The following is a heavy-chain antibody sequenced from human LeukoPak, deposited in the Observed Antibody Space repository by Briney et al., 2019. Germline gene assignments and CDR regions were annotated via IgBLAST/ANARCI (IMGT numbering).Heavy chain of an antibody. D-gene: IGHD3-10*01. CDR1: GDSISSSTYY. V-gene: IGHV4-39*01. CDR3: ARLGDYGSGSSSY. J-gene: IGHJ4*02. Sequence: NPSETLSLTCTVSGDSISSSTYYWGWFRQPPGKGLEWNGSIYYSESTYYHPSLKSRVTISVDTSKNQFSLKLSSVTAADTAVYYCARLGDYGSGSSSYWGQGTLVTVSS. CDR2: IYYSEST.